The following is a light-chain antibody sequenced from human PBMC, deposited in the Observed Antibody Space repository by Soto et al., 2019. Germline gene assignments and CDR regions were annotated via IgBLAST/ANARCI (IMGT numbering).Light chain of an antibody. CDR2: AAS. J-gene: IGKJ1*01. Sequence: DIQLTQSPSFLSASVGDRVTITCRASQAISDYLAWYQQRPGKAPKLLIYAASTLQSGVPSRFSGSGSGTEFTLTISSLQPEDFATYYCQQYDSYSSGPFGQGTKVEIK. CDR1: QAISDY. CDR3: QQYDSYSSGP. V-gene: IGKV1-9*01.